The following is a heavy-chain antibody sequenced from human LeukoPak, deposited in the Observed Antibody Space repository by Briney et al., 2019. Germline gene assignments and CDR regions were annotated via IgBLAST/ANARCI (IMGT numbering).Heavy chain of an antibody. CDR2: INWNGGST. CDR3: ARDEDPRIYGSGDYFDY. J-gene: IGHJ4*02. V-gene: IGHV3-20*04. D-gene: IGHD3-10*01. CDR1: GFTFDDYG. Sequence: GGSLRLSCAASGFTFDDYGMSWVRQAPGKGLEWVSGINWNGGSTGYADSVKGRFTISRDNAKNSLYLQMNSLRAEDTAVYYCARDEDPRIYGSGDYFDYWGQGTLVTVSS.